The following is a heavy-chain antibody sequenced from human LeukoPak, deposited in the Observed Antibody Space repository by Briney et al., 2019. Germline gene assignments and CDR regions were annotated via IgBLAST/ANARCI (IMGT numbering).Heavy chain of an antibody. J-gene: IGHJ6*02. Sequence: SVKVSCKASGGTFSSYAISWVRQAPGQGLEWMGGIIPIFGTANYAQKFQGRVTITADESTSTAYMELSSLRSEDTAVYYCARGGYSGSLWDLGTDDYYHGMDVWGQGTTVTVSS. V-gene: IGHV1-69*13. D-gene: IGHD5-12*01. CDR2: IIPIFGTA. CDR3: ARGGYSGSLWDLGTDDYYHGMDV. CDR1: GGTFSSYA.